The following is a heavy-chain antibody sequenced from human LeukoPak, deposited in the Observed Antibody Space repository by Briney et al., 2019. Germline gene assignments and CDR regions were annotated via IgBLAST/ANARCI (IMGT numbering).Heavy chain of an antibody. Sequence: GGSLRLSCASSGFTVSSNYMSGVRQAPGKGLEGVSVIYSGGSTYYADSVKGRFTISRDNSKNTLYLQMNSLRAEDTAVYYCARDPPQDGSGSLNFDYWGQGTLVTVSS. CDR3: ARDPPQDGSGSLNFDY. CDR2: IYSGGST. CDR1: GFTVSSNY. D-gene: IGHD3-10*01. J-gene: IGHJ4*02. V-gene: IGHV3-66*02.